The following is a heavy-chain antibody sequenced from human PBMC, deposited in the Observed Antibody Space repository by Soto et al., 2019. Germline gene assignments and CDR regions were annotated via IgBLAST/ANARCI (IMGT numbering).Heavy chain of an antibody. J-gene: IGHJ5*02. D-gene: IGHD2-2*01. CDR1: SASLSSSSYY. CDR3: ARLGKYYQSLDP. Sequence: SETLSLTCSVSSASLSSSSYYWSWIRQPPGRGPEWIGSIYYSGNTYYKPSLKSRVSISIDTSRNQFSLKLTSVTAADTGVYYCARLGKYYQSLDPWGPGTLVTVSS. CDR2: IYYSGNT. V-gene: IGHV4-39*01.